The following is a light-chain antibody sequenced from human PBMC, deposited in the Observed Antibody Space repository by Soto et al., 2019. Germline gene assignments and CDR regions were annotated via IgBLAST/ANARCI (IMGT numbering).Light chain of an antibody. J-gene: IGKJ4*01. V-gene: IGKV1-6*01. Sequence: AIQMTQSPSSLSASVGDRVTITCRASQGIRTDLGWYQQNTAKAPKLLIYKVSTLESGVPSRFSGSGSGTEFTLTISSLQADDFATYYCQQYNDLSTFGGGTKVDI. CDR2: KVS. CDR1: QGIRTD. CDR3: QQYNDLST.